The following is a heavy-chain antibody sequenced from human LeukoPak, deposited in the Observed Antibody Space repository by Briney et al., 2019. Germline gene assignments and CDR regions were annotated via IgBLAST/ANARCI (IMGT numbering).Heavy chain of an antibody. D-gene: IGHD2-15*01. V-gene: IGHV5-51*01. CDR3: ATQFGGYCSGGSCRHFGIDY. J-gene: IGHJ4*02. CDR1: GCSFISYW. Sequence: GESLKISFKGSGCSFISYWIGWVRQMPGNGLEWMGIIYLGDSDTRYSPSFQGQVTISADKSISTAYLQWSSLKASDTAMYYCATQFGGYCSGGSCRHFGIDYWGQGTLVTVSP. CDR2: IYLGDSDT.